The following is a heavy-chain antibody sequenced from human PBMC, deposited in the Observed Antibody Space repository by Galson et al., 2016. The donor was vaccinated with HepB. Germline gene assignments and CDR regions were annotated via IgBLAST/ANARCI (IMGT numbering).Heavy chain of an antibody. CDR1: GGSFSSSSTYS. CDR3: ATSLGEGTFDY. J-gene: IGHJ4*02. V-gene: IGHV4-39*07. Sequence: SETLSLTCTVSGGSFSSSSTYSWGWVRQTPEKGLEWIGEVYHSGATNYNPSLESRVTFSVDRSNNHFSLNLTSVTAADTAIYYCATSLGEGTFDYWGQGTLVTVSS. CDR2: VYHSGAT. D-gene: IGHD2-21*01.